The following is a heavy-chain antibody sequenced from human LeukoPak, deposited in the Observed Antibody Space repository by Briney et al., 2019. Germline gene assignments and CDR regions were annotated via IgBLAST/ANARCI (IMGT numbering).Heavy chain of an antibody. D-gene: IGHD3-10*01. CDR2: ISKDGSKT. CDR1: GFTFSTYA. V-gene: IGHV3-30*14. Sequence: GGSLRLSCAASGFTFSTYAMHWVRQAPGKGLEWVAVISKDGSKTYHTDSLRGRFTISRDNSKSTLYLQMNSLRPEDTAVYYCARDLSRQLLWVGQLDFWGQGTLVTVSS. CDR3: ARDLSRQLLWVGQLDF. J-gene: IGHJ4*02.